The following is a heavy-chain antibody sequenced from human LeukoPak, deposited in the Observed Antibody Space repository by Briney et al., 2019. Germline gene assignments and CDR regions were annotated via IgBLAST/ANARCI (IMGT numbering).Heavy chain of an antibody. V-gene: IGHV3-23*01. CDR1: GFTFSSYA. J-gene: IGHJ4*02. CDR3: AIMIAAAGYFDY. D-gene: IGHD6-13*01. CDR2: ISGSGGST. Sequence: PGGSLRLSCAASGFTFSSYAMSWVRQAPGKGLEWVSAISGSGGSTYYADSAKGRFTISRDNSKNTLYLQMSSLRAEDTAVYYCAIMIAAAGYFDYWGQGTLVTVSS.